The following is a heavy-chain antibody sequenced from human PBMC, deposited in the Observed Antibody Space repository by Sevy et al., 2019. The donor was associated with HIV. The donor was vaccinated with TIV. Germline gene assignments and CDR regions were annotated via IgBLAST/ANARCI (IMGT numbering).Heavy chain of an antibody. J-gene: IGHJ6*02. Sequence: GGSLRLSCVASGFTFSNYVMHWVRQAPGKGLEWVTFIASYGNDEDYADSVKGRFTISRDNSKNTLYLQMNSLRPEDTAVYYCARSVLAVAGSYGMDVWGQGTTVTVSS. CDR3: ARSVLAVAGSYGMDV. V-gene: IGHV3-30*04. CDR1: GFTFSNYV. D-gene: IGHD6-19*01. CDR2: IASYGNDE.